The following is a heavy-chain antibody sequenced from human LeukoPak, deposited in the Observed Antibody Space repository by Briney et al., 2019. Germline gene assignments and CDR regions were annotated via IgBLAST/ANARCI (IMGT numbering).Heavy chain of an antibody. CDR1: VGSISSYY. CDR2: IYYSGST. Sequence: SETLSLTCTVSVGSISSYYWIWIRQPPGKGLGWIGNIYYSGSTNYNPSLKSRVTISGDTSKNQFSLKLSSVTAADTAVYYCAGGDYYESSGFFDYWGQGTLVTVSS. V-gene: IGHV4-59*01. J-gene: IGHJ4*02. CDR3: AGGDYYESSGFFDY. D-gene: IGHD3-22*01.